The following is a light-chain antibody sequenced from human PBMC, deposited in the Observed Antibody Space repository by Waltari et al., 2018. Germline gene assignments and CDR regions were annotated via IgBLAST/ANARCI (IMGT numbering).Light chain of an antibody. CDR1: SGSVSTRPY. CDR3: VLYMGDGISV. J-gene: IGLJ2*01. CDR2: NTD. Sequence: QPVVTQEPSFSVSPGGTVPLTCGLNSGSVSTRPYPSWYQQTPGQPPRTLMYNTDIRSSGVPDRFSGSTLGSKVALTITGAQADDDSDYYCVLYMGDGISVFGGGTKLTVL. V-gene: IGLV8-61*01.